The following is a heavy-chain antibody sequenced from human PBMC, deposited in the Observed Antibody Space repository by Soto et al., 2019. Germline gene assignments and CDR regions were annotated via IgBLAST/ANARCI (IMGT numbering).Heavy chain of an antibody. CDR2: IYWDDDK. D-gene: IGHD6-19*01. Sequence: SGPTLVNPTQTLTVTCSFSGFSLSTSGVGVGWLRQPPGKALEWLALIYWDDDKRYSPSLKSRLTITKDTSKNQVVLTMTNMDPVDTATYYCAHKKLRQWLGTNWFDPWGQGTRVT. CDR3: AHKKLRQWLGTNWFDP. CDR1: GFSLSTSGVG. V-gene: IGHV2-5*02. J-gene: IGHJ5*02.